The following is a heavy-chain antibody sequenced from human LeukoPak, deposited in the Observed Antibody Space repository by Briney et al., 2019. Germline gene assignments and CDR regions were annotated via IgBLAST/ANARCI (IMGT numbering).Heavy chain of an antibody. CDR3: ARHEYSGSYYGLAWFDP. D-gene: IGHD1-26*01. CDR1: VGSISSSGYY. V-gene: IGHV4-39*01. J-gene: IGHJ5*02. Sequence: SETLSLTCTVSVGSISSSGYYWGWIRQPPGKGLEWIASIYYSGSNYYNPSRESRVTISVDTSKNQLSLKLSSLTAADTAGYYCARHEYSGSYYGLAWFDPWGQGTMVTVSS. CDR2: IYYSGSN.